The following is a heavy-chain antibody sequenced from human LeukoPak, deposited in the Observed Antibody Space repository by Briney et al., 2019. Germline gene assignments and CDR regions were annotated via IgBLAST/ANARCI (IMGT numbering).Heavy chain of an antibody. CDR1: GFTFSSYA. Sequence: GGSLGLSCAASGFTFSSYAMSWVRQAPGKGLEWVSAISGSGGSTYYADSVKGRFTISRDNSKNTLYLQMNSLRAEDTAVYYCAKDARSYSIILPTDYWGQGTLVTVSS. V-gene: IGHV3-23*01. CDR3: AKDARSYSIILPTDY. D-gene: IGHD1-26*01. CDR2: ISGSGGST. J-gene: IGHJ4*02.